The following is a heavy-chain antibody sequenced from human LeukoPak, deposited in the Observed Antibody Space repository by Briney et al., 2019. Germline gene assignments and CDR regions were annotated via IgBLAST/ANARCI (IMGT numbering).Heavy chain of an antibody. CDR3: ARDRSLWFGESAVSGMDV. D-gene: IGHD3-10*01. CDR2: INHSGST. CDR1: GGSFRNYY. J-gene: IGHJ6*02. V-gene: IGHV4-34*01. Sequence: SETLSLTCAVSGGSFRNYYWTWIRQPPGKGLEWIGEINHSGSTNYNPSLKSRVTISIDTSKNQFSLRLSSVTAADTAVYYCARDRSLWFGESAVSGMDVWGQGTTVTVSS.